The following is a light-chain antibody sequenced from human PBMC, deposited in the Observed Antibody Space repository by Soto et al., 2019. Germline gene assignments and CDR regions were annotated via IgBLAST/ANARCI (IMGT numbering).Light chain of an antibody. CDR1: QSVSSSY. V-gene: IGKV3D-20*02. J-gene: IGKJ4*01. CDR2: ETS. Sequence: EIVLTQSPGTLSLSPGERATLSCRASQSVSSSYLAWSQQKTGQAPRLLIYETSSRATGIPDRFSGSGSGTDFTLTISRLEPEDFATYYCQQANNFPLTFGGGTKVEIK. CDR3: QQANNFPLT.